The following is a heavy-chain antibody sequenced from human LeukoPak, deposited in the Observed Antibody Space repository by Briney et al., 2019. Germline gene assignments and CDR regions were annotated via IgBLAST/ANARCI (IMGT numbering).Heavy chain of an antibody. CDR2: ISSSRSYI. Sequence: GGSLRLSCAASGFTFSSYSMNWVRQAPGKGLEGVSFISSSRSYIYYADSVKGRFTISRDNAKNSLYLQMSSLRAEDTAVYYCARFIAAAYYFDYWGRGTLVTVSS. J-gene: IGHJ4*02. V-gene: IGHV3-21*01. D-gene: IGHD6-13*01. CDR3: ARFIAAAYYFDY. CDR1: GFTFSSYS.